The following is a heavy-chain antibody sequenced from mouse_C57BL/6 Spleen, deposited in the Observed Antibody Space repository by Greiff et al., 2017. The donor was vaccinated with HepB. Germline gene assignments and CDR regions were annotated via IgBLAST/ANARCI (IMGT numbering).Heavy chain of an antibody. J-gene: IGHJ3*01. CDR2: ILPGSGST. D-gene: IGHD3-2*02. CDR3: ARGGSSGYRFAY. V-gene: IGHV1-9*01. CDR1: GYTFTGYW. Sequence: VQRVESGAELMKPGASVKLSCKATGYTFTGYWIEWVKQRPGHGLEWIGEILPGSGSTNYNEKFKGKATFTADTSSNTAYMQLSSLTTEDSAIYYCARGGSSGYRFAYWGQGTLVTVSA.